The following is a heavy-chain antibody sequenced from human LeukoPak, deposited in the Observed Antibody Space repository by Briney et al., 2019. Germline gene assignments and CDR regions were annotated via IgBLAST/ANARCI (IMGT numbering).Heavy chain of an antibody. CDR2: ISAYNGNT. D-gene: IGHD6-13*01. J-gene: IGHJ4*02. Sequence: GASVKVSCKASGYTFTSYGISWVRQAPGQGLEWMGWISAYNGNTNYAQKLQGRVTMTTDTSTSTAYTELRSLRSDDTAVYYCARAVAAGIAAAGYDYWGQGTLVTVSS. CDR1: GYTFTSYG. CDR3: ARAVAAGIAAAGYDY. V-gene: IGHV1-18*01.